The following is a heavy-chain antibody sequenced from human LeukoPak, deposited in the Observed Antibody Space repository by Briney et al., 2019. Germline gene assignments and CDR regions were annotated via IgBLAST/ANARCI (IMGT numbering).Heavy chain of an antibody. CDR1: GFSFSSYA. Sequence: PGGSLRLSCAASGFSFSSYAMSWVRQAPGKGLEWVSTISWTGGGTYYADSVKGRFTISGDNSKDTLSLQMNSLRAEDTAVYYCAKDPSGDSGRFDYWGQGTLVTVSS. D-gene: IGHD6-25*01. CDR3: AKDPSGDSGRFDY. CDR2: ISWTGGGT. J-gene: IGHJ4*02. V-gene: IGHV3-23*01.